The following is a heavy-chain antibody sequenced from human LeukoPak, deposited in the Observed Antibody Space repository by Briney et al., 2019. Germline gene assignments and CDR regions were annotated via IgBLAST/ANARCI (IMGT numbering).Heavy chain of an antibody. V-gene: IGHV1-46*01. J-gene: IGHJ4*02. CDR3: AKDLAADGRVPDY. CDR1: GYTFTSYY. Sequence: ASVKVSCKASGYTFTSYYMHWVRQAPGQGLEWMGRINPSGGSTSYAQKFQGRVTMTRDMSTSTVYMELSSLRSEDTAVYYCAKDLAADGRVPDYWGQGTLVTVSS. D-gene: IGHD6-13*01. CDR2: INPSGGST.